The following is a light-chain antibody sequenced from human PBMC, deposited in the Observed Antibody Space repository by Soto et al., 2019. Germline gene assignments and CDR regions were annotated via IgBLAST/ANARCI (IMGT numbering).Light chain of an antibody. CDR2: EVS. CDR1: SSDVGGYND. Sequence: QSALTQPPSVSGSPGQWITISCTGTSSDVGGYNDVSWYHHLPGKAPKLMIYEVSHRPSGVSNRFSGSKSGNTASLTISGFQADDEADYYCSSYTSSNTLVFGGGTKLTVL. V-gene: IGLV2-14*01. CDR3: SSYTSSNTLV. J-gene: IGLJ2*01.